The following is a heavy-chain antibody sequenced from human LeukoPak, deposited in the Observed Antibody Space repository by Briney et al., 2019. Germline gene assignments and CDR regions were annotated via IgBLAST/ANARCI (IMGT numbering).Heavy chain of an antibody. Sequence: SETLSLTCTVSGGSISSSSYYWGWIRQPPGKGLEWIGSIYYSGSTYYNPSLKSRVTISVDTSKNQFSLKLSSVTAADTAVYCCARHGYSSGWREYYFDYWGQGTLVTVSS. D-gene: IGHD6-19*01. CDR2: IYYSGST. V-gene: IGHV4-39*01. CDR3: ARHGYSSGWREYYFDY. CDR1: GGSISSSSYY. J-gene: IGHJ4*02.